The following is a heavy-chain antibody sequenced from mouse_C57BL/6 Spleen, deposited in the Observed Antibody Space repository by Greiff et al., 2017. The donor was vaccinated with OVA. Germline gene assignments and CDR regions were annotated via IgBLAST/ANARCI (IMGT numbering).Heavy chain of an antibody. V-gene: IGHV3-6*01. CDR2: ISYDGSN. CDR1: GYSITSGYY. J-gene: IGHJ4*01. Sequence: EVKLMESGPGLVKPSQSLSLTCSVTGYSITSGYYWNWIRQFPGNKLEWMGYISYDGSNNYNPSLKNRISITRDTSKNQFFLKLNSVTTEDTATYYCARGLLRSPMDYWGQGTSVTVSS. D-gene: IGHD1-1*01. CDR3: ARGLLRSPMDY.